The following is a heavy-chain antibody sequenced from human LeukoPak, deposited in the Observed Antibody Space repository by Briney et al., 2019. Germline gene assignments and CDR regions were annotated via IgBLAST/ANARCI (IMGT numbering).Heavy chain of an antibody. CDR1: GGSISSYY. CDR3: ARGPLLWFGELNY. Sequence: SETLSLACTVSGGSISSYYWSWIRQPPGKGLEWIGYIYYSGSTNYNPSLKSRVTVSVDTSKNQFSLKLSSVTAADTAVYYCARGPLLWFGELNYWGQGTLVTVSS. CDR2: IYYSGST. D-gene: IGHD3-10*01. J-gene: IGHJ4*02. V-gene: IGHV4-59*12.